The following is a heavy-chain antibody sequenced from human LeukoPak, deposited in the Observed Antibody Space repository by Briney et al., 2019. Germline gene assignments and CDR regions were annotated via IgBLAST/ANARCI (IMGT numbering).Heavy chain of an antibody. Sequence: SETLSLTCTVSGYSISSGYYWGWIRQPPGKGLEWIGSIYHSGRTFYNPSLKSRVTISVDTSKNQFSLKLTSVTAADTAVYYCARFIDEIDNWFDPWGQGTLVTVSS. V-gene: IGHV4-38-2*02. CDR2: IYHSGRT. J-gene: IGHJ5*02. CDR3: ARFIDEIDNWFDP. CDR1: GYSISSGYY. D-gene: IGHD3-16*02.